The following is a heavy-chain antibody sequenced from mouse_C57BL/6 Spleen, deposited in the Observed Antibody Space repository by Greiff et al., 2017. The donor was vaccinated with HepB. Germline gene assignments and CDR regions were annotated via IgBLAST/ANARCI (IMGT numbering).Heavy chain of an antibody. Sequence: QVQLQQSGPGLVQPSQSLSITCTVSGFSLTSYGVHWVRQSPGKGLEWLGVIWSGGSTDYNAAFISRLSISKDNSKSQVFFKMNSLQADDTAIYYCARNELGDYYGSSYFDYWGQGTTLTVAS. V-gene: IGHV2-2*01. CDR2: IWSGGST. J-gene: IGHJ2*01. D-gene: IGHD1-1*01. CDR1: GFSLTSYG. CDR3: ARNELGDYYGSSYFDY.